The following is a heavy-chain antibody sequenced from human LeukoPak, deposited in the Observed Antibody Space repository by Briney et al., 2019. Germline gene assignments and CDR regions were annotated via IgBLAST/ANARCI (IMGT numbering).Heavy chain of an antibody. J-gene: IGHJ4*02. V-gene: IGHV1-24*01. D-gene: IGHD2-8*01. Sequence: ASVKVSRKVSGYTLTELSMHWVRQAPGKGLEWMGGFDPEDGETIYAQKFQGRVTMTEDTSTDTAYMELSSLRSEDTAVYYCATGVLMVPSFDYWGQGTLVTVSS. CDR1: GYTLTELS. CDR3: ATGVLMVPSFDY. CDR2: FDPEDGET.